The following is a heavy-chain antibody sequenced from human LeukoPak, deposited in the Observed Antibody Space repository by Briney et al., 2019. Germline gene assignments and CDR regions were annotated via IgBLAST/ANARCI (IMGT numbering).Heavy chain of an antibody. D-gene: IGHD4-17*01. CDR2: ISTRSTYI. J-gene: IGHJ4*02. CDR3: ARGHTAVTRHFDF. V-gene: IGHV3-21*01. Sequence: GGSLRLSCAASGFTFNTYTMNWVRQAPGKGLEWISSISTRSTYIYYADSVKGRFTISRDDAKNLLYLDMNSLRAEDTAVYYCARGHTAVTRHFDFWGQGTLVTVSS. CDR1: GFTFNTYT.